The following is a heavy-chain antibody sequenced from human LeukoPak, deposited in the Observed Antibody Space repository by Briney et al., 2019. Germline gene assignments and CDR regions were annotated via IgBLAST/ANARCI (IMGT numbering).Heavy chain of an antibody. Sequence: ASVKVSCKASGGTFSSYAISWVRQAPGQGLEWMGGIIPIFGTANYAQKLQGRVTMTTDTSTSTAYMELRSLRSDDTAVYYCAREGRYFDYWGQGTLVTVSS. CDR1: GGTFSSYA. J-gene: IGHJ4*02. CDR3: AREGRYFDY. V-gene: IGHV1-69*05. CDR2: IIPIFGTA.